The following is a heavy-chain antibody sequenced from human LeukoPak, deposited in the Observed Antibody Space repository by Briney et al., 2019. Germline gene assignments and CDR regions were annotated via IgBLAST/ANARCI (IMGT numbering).Heavy chain of an antibody. CDR2: ISSRSTGNI. CDR3: AKGGKWDVTPFDY. D-gene: IGHD1-26*01. Sequence: GGSLRLSCAASGFTFSRYGMNWIRQAPGKGLEWISYISSRSTGNINYADSVKGRFTISRDNSKNTLYLQVNSLRAEDTAVYYCAKGGKWDVTPFDYWGQGTLVTVSS. J-gene: IGHJ4*02. V-gene: IGHV3-23*01. CDR1: GFTFSRYG.